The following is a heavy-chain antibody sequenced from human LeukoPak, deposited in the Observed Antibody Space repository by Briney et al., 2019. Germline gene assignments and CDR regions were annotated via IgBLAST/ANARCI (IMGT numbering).Heavy chain of an antibody. CDR2: ISYDGSNK. D-gene: IGHD4-17*01. V-gene: IGHV3-30-3*01. CDR3: AREGATVSSHFDY. J-gene: IGHJ4*02. Sequence: GRSLRLSCAASGFTFSSYAMHWVRQAPGKGLEWVAVISYDGSNKYYADSVKGRFTISRDNSKNTLYLQMNSLRAEDTAVYYCAREGATVSSHFDYWGQGTLVTVSS. CDR1: GFTFSSYA.